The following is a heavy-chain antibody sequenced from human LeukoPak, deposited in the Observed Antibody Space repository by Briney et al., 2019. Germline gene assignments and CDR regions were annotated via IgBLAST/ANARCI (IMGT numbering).Heavy chain of an antibody. J-gene: IGHJ1*01. CDR1: GGSISSSSYY. CDR2: IYYSGSA. Sequence: SETLSLTCTVSGGSISSSSYYWGWIRQPPGKGLEWVGCIYYSGSAYYNPSPKSRVKISVDTSRNQFSLKLNSVTAADTAVYYCARHERPYSSSSPFQHWGQGTLVTVPS. V-gene: IGHV4-39*01. D-gene: IGHD6-6*01. CDR3: ARHERPYSSSSPFQH.